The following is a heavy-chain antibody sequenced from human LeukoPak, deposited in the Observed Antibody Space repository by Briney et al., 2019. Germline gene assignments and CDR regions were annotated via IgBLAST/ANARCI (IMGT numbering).Heavy chain of an antibody. CDR3: VKPEDSSTSRDSAGGY. V-gene: IGHV3-64D*06. Sequence: GGSLRLSCSASGFTFSSYAMHWVRQARGKGLEYVSAISSNGGSTYYADCVKGRFTISRDNSKNTLYLQMSSLRAEDTAVYYCVKPEDSSTSRDSAGGYWGQGTLVTVSS. CDR1: GFTFSSYA. D-gene: IGHD2/OR15-2a*01. J-gene: IGHJ4*02. CDR2: ISSNGGST.